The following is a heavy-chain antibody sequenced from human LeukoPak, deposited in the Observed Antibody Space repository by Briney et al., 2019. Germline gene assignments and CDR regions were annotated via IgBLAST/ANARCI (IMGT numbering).Heavy chain of an antibody. D-gene: IGHD1-26*01. V-gene: IGHV3-74*01. CDR2: IKSDGSST. J-gene: IGHJ4*02. Sequence: AGGSLRLSCAASGFTFSSFWMHWVRHAPGKGLVWVSRIKSDGSSTNYADSVKGRFTISRHNAKNTLYLQMNSLRADDTAVYYCARNSLVGGASFDYWGQGTLVTVSS. CDR3: ARNSLVGGASFDY. CDR1: GFTFSSFW.